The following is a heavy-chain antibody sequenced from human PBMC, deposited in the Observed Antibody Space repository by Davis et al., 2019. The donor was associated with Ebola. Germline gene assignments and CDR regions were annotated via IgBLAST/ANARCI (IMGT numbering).Heavy chain of an antibody. J-gene: IGHJ6*04. CDR1: GFTFSSYS. Sequence: GESLKISCAASGFTFSSYSMNWVRQAPGKGLAWVTSISSSSSYIYYADSVKGRFTISRDNAKNSLYLQMNSLRAEDTAVYYCARTLPLDGMDVWGKGTTVTVSS. CDR3: ARTLPLDGMDV. CDR2: ISSSSSYI. V-gene: IGHV3-21*04.